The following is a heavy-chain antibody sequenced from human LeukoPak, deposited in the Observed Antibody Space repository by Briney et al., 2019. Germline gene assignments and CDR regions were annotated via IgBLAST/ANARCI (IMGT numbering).Heavy chain of an antibody. CDR1: GFTFRTHE. CDR3: ARGRRGTQYQVFDF. D-gene: IGHD2-2*01. Sequence: PGGSLRLSCAASGFTFRTHEMHWVRQAPGKGPEWVSYISSSGTTIYYADSVGGRFTISRDNAKNSLFLQMNSLRAEDTALYHCARGRRGTQYQVFDFSGQGTLVTVSS. CDR2: ISSSGTTI. J-gene: IGHJ4*02. V-gene: IGHV3-48*03.